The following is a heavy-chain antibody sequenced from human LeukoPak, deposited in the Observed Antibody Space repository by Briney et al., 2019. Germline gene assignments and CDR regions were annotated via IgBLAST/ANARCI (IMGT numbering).Heavy chain of an antibody. V-gene: IGHV3-21*01. CDR3: ARDPSQQLGWVYYYYGMDV. CDR2: ISSSSSYI. CDR1: GFTFSSYS. J-gene: IGHJ6*02. Sequence: GGSLRLSCAASGFTFSSYSMNWVRQAPGKGLEWVSSISSSSSYIYYADSVKGRFTISRDNAKNSLYLQMNSLRAEDTAVYYCARDPSQQLGWVYYYYGMDVWGQGTTVTVSS. D-gene: IGHD6-13*01.